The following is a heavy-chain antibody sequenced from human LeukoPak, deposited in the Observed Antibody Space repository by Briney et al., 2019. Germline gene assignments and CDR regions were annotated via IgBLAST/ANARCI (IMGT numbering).Heavy chain of an antibody. Sequence: SETLSLTCTVWSGSICRYYWRWLRPPPGEGREGFGYIYYSGSTNYNPSLKSRVTISVDTSKNQFSLKLSSVTAADTAVYYCARGRYDILTGLLLDYWGQGPLVTVSS. D-gene: IGHD3-9*01. CDR2: IYYSGST. CDR3: ARGRYDILTGLLLDY. CDR1: SGSICRYY. V-gene: IGHV4-59*08. J-gene: IGHJ4*02.